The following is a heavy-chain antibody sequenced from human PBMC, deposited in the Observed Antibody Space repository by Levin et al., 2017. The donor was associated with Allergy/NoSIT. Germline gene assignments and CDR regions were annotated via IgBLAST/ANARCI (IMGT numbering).Heavy chain of an antibody. V-gene: IGHV1-8*01. CDR2: MNPNSGST. CDR3: ARGRTTVATLTYDYYGMDV. Sequence: ASVKVSCKASGYTFSNYDVNWVRQAAGQGLEWMGWMNPNSGSTGYAQKFQGRVTMTRNTSITTAYMELSSLGSEDTAVYYCARGRTTVATLTYDYYGMDVWGQGTTVTVSS. D-gene: IGHD4-11*01. CDR1: GYTFSNYD. J-gene: IGHJ6*02.